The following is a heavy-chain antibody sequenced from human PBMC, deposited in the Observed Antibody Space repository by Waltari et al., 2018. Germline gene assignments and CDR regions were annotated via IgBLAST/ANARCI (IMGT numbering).Heavy chain of an antibody. Sequence: EVQLVESGGGLVKPGGSLRLSCAASGFTFSSYSMNWVRQAPGQGLEWVSSISSSSSYIYYADSVKGRFTISRDNAKNSLYLQMNSLRAEDTAVYYCARLASTAYQGTGVGFDPWGQGTLVTVSS. D-gene: IGHD6-19*01. J-gene: IGHJ5*02. CDR1: GFTFSSYS. CDR2: ISSSSSYI. CDR3: ARLASTAYQGTGVGFDP. V-gene: IGHV3-21*01.